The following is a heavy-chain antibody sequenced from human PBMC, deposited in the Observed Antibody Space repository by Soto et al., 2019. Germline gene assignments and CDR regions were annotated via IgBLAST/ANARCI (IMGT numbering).Heavy chain of an antibody. Sequence: SETLSLTCTVSGGSISSGGYYWSWIRQHPGKGLEWIGYIYYSGSTYYNPSLKSRVTISVDTTKNQFSLKLSSVTAADTAVYYCARRYGGNFDYWGQGTLVTVSS. CDR3: ARRYGGNFDY. J-gene: IGHJ4*02. CDR1: GGSISSGGYY. CDR2: IYYSGST. D-gene: IGHD2-15*01. V-gene: IGHV4-31*03.